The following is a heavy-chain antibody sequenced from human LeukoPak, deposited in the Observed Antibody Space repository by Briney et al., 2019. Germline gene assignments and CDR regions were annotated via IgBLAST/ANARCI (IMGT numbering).Heavy chain of an antibody. CDR1: GFTFSTYA. Sequence: GGSLRLSCAASGFTFSTYAMNWVRQTPGKGLEWVSSISSSSSYIYYADSVKGRFTISRDNAKNSLYLQMNSLRAEDTAVYYCVTEGVTTFDSWGQGILVTVSS. J-gene: IGHJ4*02. V-gene: IGHV3-21*01. D-gene: IGHD4-17*01. CDR3: VTEGVTTFDS. CDR2: ISSSSSYI.